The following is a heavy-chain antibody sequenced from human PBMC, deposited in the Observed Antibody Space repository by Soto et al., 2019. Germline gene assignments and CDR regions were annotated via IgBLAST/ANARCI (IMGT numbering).Heavy chain of an antibody. V-gene: IGHV3-23*01. CDR1: GFTFSSYA. CDR3: ANSGLEARRNWFDP. J-gene: IGHJ5*02. Sequence: VGSLRLSCAASGFTFSSYAMNWVRQAPGKGLEWVSAISGSGGSTYYADSVKGRFTISRDNSKNTLYLQMNSLRAEDTAVYYCANSGLEARRNWFDPWGQGTLVTVSS. CDR2: ISGSGGST. D-gene: IGHD6-6*01.